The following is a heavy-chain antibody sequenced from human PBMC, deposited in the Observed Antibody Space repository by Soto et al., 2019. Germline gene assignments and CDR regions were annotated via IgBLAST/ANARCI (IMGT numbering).Heavy chain of an antibody. V-gene: IGHV1-18*01. CDR1: GYTFTTSG. CDR3: ARQGSWPYYYYGLDV. D-gene: IGHD1-26*01. J-gene: IGHJ6*02. Sequence: QVQLVQSGPEVRKPGASVKVSCEASGYTFTTSGISWVRQVPGQGLEWMGWIGTYNGDTNSAQNFQGRVLMTADTSTGTAYMELMSLKSDDTAVYYCARQGSWPYYYYGLDVWGQGTIVTVSS. CDR2: IGTYNGDT.